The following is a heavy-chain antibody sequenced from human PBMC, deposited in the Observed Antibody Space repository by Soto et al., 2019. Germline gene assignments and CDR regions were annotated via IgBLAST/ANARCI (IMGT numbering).Heavy chain of an antibody. V-gene: IGHV4-61*01. D-gene: IGHD2-2*01. CDR2: IYYSGST. J-gene: IGHJ6*02. Sequence: QVQLQESGPGLVKPSETLSLTCTVSGGSVSSGSYYWSWIRQPPGKGLEWIGYIYYSGSTNYNPSLKSRVTISVDTSKNQFTLKLSSVTAADTAVYYCASLPRGYQLLLGYYYGMDVWGQGTTVTVSS. CDR3: ASLPRGYQLLLGYYYGMDV. CDR1: GGSVSSGSYY.